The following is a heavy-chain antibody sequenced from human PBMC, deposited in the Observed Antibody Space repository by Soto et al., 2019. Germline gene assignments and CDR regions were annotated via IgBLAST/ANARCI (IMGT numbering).Heavy chain of an antibody. CDR2: IIPIFGTA. Sequence: SVKVSCKASGGTFSSYAISWVRQAPGQGLEWMGGIIPIFGTANYAQKFQGRVTITADESTSTAYMELSGLRSEDTAVYYCARHGNSSSSYYYYYGMDVWGEGTTVTVYS. V-gene: IGHV1-69*13. J-gene: IGHJ6*04. D-gene: IGHD6-6*01. CDR3: ARHGNSSSSYYYYYGMDV. CDR1: GGTFSSYA.